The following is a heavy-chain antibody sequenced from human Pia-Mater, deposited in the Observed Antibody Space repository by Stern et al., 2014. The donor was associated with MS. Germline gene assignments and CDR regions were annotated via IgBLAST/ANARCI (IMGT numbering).Heavy chain of an antibody. CDR1: GFTFSTYW. Sequence: EVQLXXXGGGLVQPGGSLRLSCAASGFTFSTYWMTWVRQAPGKGLEWVATIKPDGSEKYYVDSVKGRFTISRDNAKNLMYLQLNRLKAEETAMYYCARDVGDYWGPGTLVTVSS. V-gene: IGHV3-7*01. D-gene: IGHD2-15*01. CDR2: IKPDGSEK. CDR3: ARDVGDY. J-gene: IGHJ4*01.